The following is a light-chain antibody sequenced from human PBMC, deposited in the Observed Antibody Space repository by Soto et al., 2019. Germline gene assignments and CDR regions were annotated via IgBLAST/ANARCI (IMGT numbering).Light chain of an antibody. CDR1: QSVSSSR. CDR3: RQYGSSPIT. CDR2: DAS. Sequence: DIVLTQSPATLSFSPGEIATLSCGASQSVSSSRLAWYQQKPALAPRLLIYDASSRATGIPDRFSGGGSGTDFTLTISRLEPEDFAVYYCRQYGSSPITFGQGKRLEIK. J-gene: IGKJ5*01. V-gene: IGKV3D-20*01.